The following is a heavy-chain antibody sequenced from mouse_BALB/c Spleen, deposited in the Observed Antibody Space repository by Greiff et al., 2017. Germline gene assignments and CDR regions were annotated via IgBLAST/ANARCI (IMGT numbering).Heavy chain of an antibody. V-gene: IGHV1-4*01. D-gene: IGHD2-4*01. Sequence: VKLMESGAELARPGASVKMSCKASGYTFTSYTMHWVKQRPGQGLEWIGYINPSSGYTNYNQKFKDKATLTADISSSTAYMQLSSLTSEDSAVYYCARNDYDGAFDYWGQGTTLTVSS. CDR2: INPSSGYT. CDR1: GYTFTSYT. J-gene: IGHJ2*01. CDR3: ARNDYDGAFDY.